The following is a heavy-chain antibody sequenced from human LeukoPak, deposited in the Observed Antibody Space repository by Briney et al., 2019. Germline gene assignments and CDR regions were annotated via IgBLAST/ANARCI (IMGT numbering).Heavy chain of an antibody. Sequence: GASVKVSCKASGYTFTSYAMNWVRQAPGQGLEWMGWINTNTGNPTYAQGFTGRFVFSLDTSVSTAYLQISSLKAEDTAVYYCARDSGRHIVVVTATHAFDIWGQGTMVTVSS. V-gene: IGHV7-4-1*02. CDR1: GYTFTSYA. J-gene: IGHJ3*02. CDR3: ARDSGRHIVVVTATHAFDI. CDR2: INTNTGNP. D-gene: IGHD2-21*02.